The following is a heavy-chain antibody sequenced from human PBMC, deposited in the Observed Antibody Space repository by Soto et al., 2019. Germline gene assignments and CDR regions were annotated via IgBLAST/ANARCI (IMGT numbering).Heavy chain of an antibody. D-gene: IGHD3-16*01. CDR2: INPSGGST. CDR1: GDSFTSYY. CDR3: ARGYGLGYDYVWGSLAQLDY. Sequence: GTSVKLSCEACGDSFTSYYMHWVRQAPRQGLEWMGIINPSGGSTSYAQKFQGRVTMTRDTSTSTVYMELSSLRSEDTAVYYCARGYGLGYDYVWGSLAQLDYWGQGTLVTVSS. V-gene: IGHV1-46*01. J-gene: IGHJ4*02.